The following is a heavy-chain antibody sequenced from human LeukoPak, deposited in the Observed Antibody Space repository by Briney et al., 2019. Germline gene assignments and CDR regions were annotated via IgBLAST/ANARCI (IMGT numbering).Heavy chain of an antibody. CDR2: IYYTGRT. D-gene: IGHD2-21*01. CDR1: GGSINSYY. Sequence: PSETLSLTCTVSGGSINSYYWSWIRQPPGKGLEWIGYIYYTGRTNYDPSLKSRVIISVDTSKNQFSLKLSSVTAADTAVYYCARGYGGDIGHFDYWGQRTRVTVSS. V-gene: IGHV4-59*01. CDR3: ARGYGGDIGHFDY. J-gene: IGHJ4*02.